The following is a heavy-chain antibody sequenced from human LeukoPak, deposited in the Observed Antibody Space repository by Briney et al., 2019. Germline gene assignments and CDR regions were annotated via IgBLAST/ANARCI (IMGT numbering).Heavy chain of an antibody. V-gene: IGHV4-59*11. Sequence: SETLSLTPAVSTDSFSSHYWTWIRQPPGKGVEWIGYISYIGSTNYHPSLKSRATISIDTSKNQSSLKMSSVTAADTAVYYCARDVVTVTKGFDIWGQGTMVSVSS. J-gene: IGHJ3*02. D-gene: IGHD4-17*01. CDR2: ISYIGST. CDR3: ARDVVTVTKGFDI. CDR1: TDSFSSHY.